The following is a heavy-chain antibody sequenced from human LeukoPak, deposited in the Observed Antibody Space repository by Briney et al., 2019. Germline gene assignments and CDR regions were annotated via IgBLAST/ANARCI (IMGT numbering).Heavy chain of an antibody. CDR2: IYYSGST. CDR1: GGSISSYY. D-gene: IGHD2-2*02. CDR3: ARASWGYCSSTSCYNKMFDY. V-gene: IGHV4-30-4*08. J-gene: IGHJ4*02. Sequence: SETLSLTCTVSGGSISSYYWSWIRQPPGKGLEWIGYIYYSGSTYYNPSLKSRVTISVDTSKNQFSLKLSSVTAAGTAVYYCARASWGYCSSTSCYNKMFDYWGQGTLVTVSS.